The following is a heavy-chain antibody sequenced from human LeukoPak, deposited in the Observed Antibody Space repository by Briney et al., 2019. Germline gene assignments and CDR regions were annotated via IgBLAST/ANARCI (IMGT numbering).Heavy chain of an antibody. CDR3: ARIGELEPYYFDY. CDR1: GGSISSYY. V-gene: IGHV4-4*09. Sequence: SETLSLTCTVSGGSISSYYWSWIRQPPGKGLEWIEYMYTSGSTNYIPALKSRVTISVDTSKNQFSLKLSSVTAADTAVYYCARIGELEPYYFDYWGQGTLVTVSS. J-gene: IGHJ4*02. D-gene: IGHD1-1*01. CDR2: MYTSGST.